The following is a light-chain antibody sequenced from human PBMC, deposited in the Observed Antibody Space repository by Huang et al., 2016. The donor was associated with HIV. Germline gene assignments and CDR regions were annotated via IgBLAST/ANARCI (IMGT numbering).Light chain of an antibody. CDR2: ATS. V-gene: IGKV1-39*01. CDR3: QQSYKLPYT. CDR1: KSITTY. Sequence: DIQMTQSPPSLSASLVDRVTITCRASKSITTYLNWYRHEPGEAPELLIHATSTLQNGVPSRFSGGGYGTDCTLTSTNLQPEDVASYYCQQSYKLPYTGGRGTKVDIK. J-gene: IGKJ2*01.